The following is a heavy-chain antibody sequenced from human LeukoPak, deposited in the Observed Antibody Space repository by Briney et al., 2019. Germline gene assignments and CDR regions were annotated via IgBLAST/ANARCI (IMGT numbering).Heavy chain of an antibody. CDR1: GFTFSSYS. D-gene: IGHD3-3*01. J-gene: IGHJ4*02. CDR3: ARDRGLFGVVTLPYYFDY. V-gene: IGHV3-21*01. CDR2: ISSSSSYI. Sequence: PGGSLRLSCAASGFTFSSYSMNWVRQAPGKGLEWVSTISSSSSYIYYADSVKGRFTISRDNAKNSLYLQMNSLRAEDTAVYYCARDRGLFGVVTLPYYFDYWGQGTLVTVSS.